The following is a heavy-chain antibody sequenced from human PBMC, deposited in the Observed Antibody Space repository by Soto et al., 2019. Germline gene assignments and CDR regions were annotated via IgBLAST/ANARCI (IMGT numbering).Heavy chain of an antibody. V-gene: IGHV3-30-3*01. Sequence: GWSLRLSCAASGFNFSNYAMHWVRQAPGKGLHWVALISYDGSNKYYADSVKGRFTISRDNSKNTLYLQMSGLKTEDTAVYYCARGHRNIVGSTKALDNWGQGTLVTVSS. CDR3: ARGHRNIVGSTKALDN. J-gene: IGHJ4*02. CDR2: ISYDGSNK. CDR1: GFNFSNYA. D-gene: IGHD1-26*01.